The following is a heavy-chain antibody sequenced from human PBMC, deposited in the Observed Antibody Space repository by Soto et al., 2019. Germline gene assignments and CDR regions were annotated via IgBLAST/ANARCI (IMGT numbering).Heavy chain of an antibody. J-gene: IGHJ3*02. D-gene: IGHD3-22*01. CDR3: ARIGRYYDSSGYPTPNDAFDI. V-gene: IGHV5-51*01. CDR2: IYPGDSDT. CDR1: GYSFTSYW. Sequence: PGESLKISCKGSGYSFTSYWIGWVRQMPGKGLEWMGIIYPGDSDTRYSPSFQGQVTISADKSISTAYLQWSSLKASDTALYYCARIGRYYDSSGYPTPNDAFDIWGQGTMVTVSS.